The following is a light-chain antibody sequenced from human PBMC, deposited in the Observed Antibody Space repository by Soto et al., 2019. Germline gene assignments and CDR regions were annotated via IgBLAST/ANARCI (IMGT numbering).Light chain of an antibody. CDR3: CSYAGSYPVV. V-gene: IGLV2-11*01. J-gene: IGLJ2*01. CDR1: TSDVGGYTY. CDR2: DIT. Sequence: QSVLTQPRSVSGSPGQSVTISCTGTTSDVGGYTYVSWYQQHPGKAPKLMIYDITKRPSGVPDRFSGSKSGNTASLTISGLQTEDAADYCRCSYAGSYPVVFGGGTKLTVL.